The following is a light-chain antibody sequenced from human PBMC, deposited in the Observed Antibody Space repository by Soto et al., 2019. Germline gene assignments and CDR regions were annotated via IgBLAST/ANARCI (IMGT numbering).Light chain of an antibody. J-gene: IGLJ3*02. CDR3: CSYAGSYTLWV. Sequence: QSALTQPRSVSGSPGQSVTISCTGTSSDVGGYNYVSWYQQYPGKAPKLIIYDVSKRPSGVPDRFSGSKSGNTASLTISGLQAEDEADCYCCSYAGSYTLWVFGGGTKLTVL. CDR1: SSDVGGYNY. CDR2: DVS. V-gene: IGLV2-11*01.